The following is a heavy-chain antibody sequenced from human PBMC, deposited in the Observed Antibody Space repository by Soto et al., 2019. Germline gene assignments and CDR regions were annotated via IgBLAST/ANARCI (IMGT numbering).Heavy chain of an antibody. Sequence: QVQLVQSGAEVKKPGASVKVSCKASGYTFTSYGISWVRQAPGQGLEWMGWISAYNGNTNYAQKLQGRVTMTTDTSRSAAYMGVRSRRADDTAVYYCARELAAHYDILTGYYRNAFDIWGQGTMVTVSS. CDR2: ISAYNGNT. CDR3: ARELAAHYDILTGYYRNAFDI. J-gene: IGHJ3*02. V-gene: IGHV1-18*01. CDR1: GYTFTSYG. D-gene: IGHD3-9*01.